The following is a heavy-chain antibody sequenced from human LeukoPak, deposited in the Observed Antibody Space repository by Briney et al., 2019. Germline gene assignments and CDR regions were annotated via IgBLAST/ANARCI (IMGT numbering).Heavy chain of an antibody. CDR2: IYYSGST. CDR1: GGSISSGGYY. CDR3: ARDRYSSSWFDY. J-gene: IGHJ4*02. Sequence: PSQTLSLTCTVSGGSISSGGYYWSRIRQHPGKGLEWIGDIYYSGSTYFNPSLKSRGTISVDKSKNQFSLKLSSVTAADTAVYYCARDRYSSSWFDYWGQGTLVTVSS. V-gene: IGHV4-31*03. D-gene: IGHD6-13*01.